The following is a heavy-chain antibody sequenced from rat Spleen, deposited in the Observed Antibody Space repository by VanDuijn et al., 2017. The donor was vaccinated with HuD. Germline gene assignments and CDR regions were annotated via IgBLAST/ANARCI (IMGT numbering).Heavy chain of an antibody. CDR2: ISTGGGNT. CDR3: ARHGGLRNWFAY. V-gene: IGHV5S13*01. J-gene: IGHJ3*01. Sequence: EVQLVESGGGLVQPGRPLKISCADSGLNFSDYDMAWVRQAPTRGLEWIATISTGGGNTYYRDSVKGRFTISRDDAKNTQYLQMDSLRSEDTATYYWARHGGLRNWFAYWGQGTLVTVAS. CDR1: GLNFSDYD. D-gene: IGHD1-11*01.